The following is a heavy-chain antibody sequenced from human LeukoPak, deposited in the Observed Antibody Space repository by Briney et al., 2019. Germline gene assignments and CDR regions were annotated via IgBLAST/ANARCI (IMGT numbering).Heavy chain of an antibody. V-gene: IGHV4-4*07. CDR1: GGSISSYY. J-gene: IGHJ4*02. Sequence: PSETLSLTCTVSGGSISSYYWSLIRQPAGKGLEWIGRIYTSGSTNYNPSLKSRVNMSVDTSKNQFSLKLSSVTAADTAVYYCARDMVGGIVVVPAFDYWGQGTLVTVSS. D-gene: IGHD2-2*01. CDR3: ARDMVGGIVVVPAFDY. CDR2: IYTSGST.